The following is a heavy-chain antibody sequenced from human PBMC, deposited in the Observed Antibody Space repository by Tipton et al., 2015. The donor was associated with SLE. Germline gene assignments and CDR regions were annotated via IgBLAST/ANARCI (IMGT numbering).Heavy chain of an antibody. CDR1: GGSISSYY. CDR3: ARGHRVRGDPYFDY. CDR2: IHYSGST. V-gene: IGHV4-59*08. Sequence: TLSLTCTVSGGSISSYYWSWIRQPPGKGLEWIGYIHYSGSTNYTPSLKSRVTISVDTSKNQFSLKLSSVTAADTAVYYCARGHRVRGDPYFDYWGQGTLVTVSS. D-gene: IGHD3-10*01. J-gene: IGHJ4*02.